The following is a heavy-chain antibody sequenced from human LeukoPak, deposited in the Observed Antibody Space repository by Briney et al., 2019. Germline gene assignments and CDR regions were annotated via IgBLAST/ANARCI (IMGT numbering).Heavy chain of an antibody. CDR1: GFTFSSCA. CDR3: AKGYSSGWPYYFDY. D-gene: IGHD6-25*01. Sequence: TGGSLRLSCAASGFTFSSCAMSWVRQAPGKGLEWVSAISGSGGYTYYADSVKGRFTISRDNSKNTLYLQMNSLRAEDTAVYYCAKGYSSGWPYYFDYWGQGTLVTVSS. CDR2: ISGSGGYT. J-gene: IGHJ4*02. V-gene: IGHV3-23*01.